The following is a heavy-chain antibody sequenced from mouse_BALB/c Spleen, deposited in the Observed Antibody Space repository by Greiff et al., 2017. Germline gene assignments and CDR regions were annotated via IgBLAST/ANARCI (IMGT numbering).Heavy chain of an antibody. CDR2: IRNKANGYTT. D-gene: IGHD2-1*01. CDR3: ARDYGNYYFDY. CDR1: GFTFTDYY. Sequence: EVQLVESGGGLVQPGGSLRLSCATSGFTFTDYYMSWVRQPPGKALEWLGFIRNKANGYTTEYSASVKGRFTISRDNSQSILYLQMNTLRAEDSATYYCARDYGNYYFDYWGQGTTLTVSS. J-gene: IGHJ2*01. V-gene: IGHV7-3*02.